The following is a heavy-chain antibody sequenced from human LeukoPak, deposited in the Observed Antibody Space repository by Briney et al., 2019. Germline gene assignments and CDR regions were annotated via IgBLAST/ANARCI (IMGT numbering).Heavy chain of an antibody. D-gene: IGHD3-10*01. Sequence: SETLSLTCTVSGGSISSYYWSWIRQPPGKGLEWIGYIYYSGSTYYNPSLKSRVTISVDTSKNQFSLKLSSVTAADTAVYYCARGGSGSAWFDPWGQGTLVTVSS. CDR2: IYYSGST. CDR3: ARGGSGSAWFDP. J-gene: IGHJ5*02. V-gene: IGHV4-59*12. CDR1: GGSISSYY.